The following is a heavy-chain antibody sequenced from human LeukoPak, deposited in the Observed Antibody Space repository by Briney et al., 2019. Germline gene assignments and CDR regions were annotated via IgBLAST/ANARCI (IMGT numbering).Heavy chain of an antibody. CDR1: GITFNNFSTYN. V-gene: IGHV3-21*01. CDR2: MSSRGYYI. J-gene: IGHJ2*01. D-gene: IGHD3-10*01. CDR3: AREGSGWYFDL. Sequence: GGSLRLSCTASGITFNNFSTYNINWVRQTPGKGLEWVSSMSSRGYYIYYADSVRGRFTISRDDAKNSVYLQMNSLRGEDTALYYCAREGSGWYFDLWGRGTLVTVSS.